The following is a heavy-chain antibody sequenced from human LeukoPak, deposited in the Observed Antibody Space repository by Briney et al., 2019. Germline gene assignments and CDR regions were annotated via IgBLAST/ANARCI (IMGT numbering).Heavy chain of an antibody. CDR2: ISAYNGNT. D-gene: IGHD3-22*01. V-gene: IGHV1-18*01. CDR1: GYTFTSFG. CDR3: ARASPSRGYYLLYFDY. Sequence: ASVKVSCKASGYTFTSFGISWVRQAPGQGLEWMGWISAYNGNTNYAQKLQGRVTMTTDTSTSTAYMELRSLRSDDTAVYYCARASPSRGYYLLYFDYWGQGTLVTVSS. J-gene: IGHJ4*02.